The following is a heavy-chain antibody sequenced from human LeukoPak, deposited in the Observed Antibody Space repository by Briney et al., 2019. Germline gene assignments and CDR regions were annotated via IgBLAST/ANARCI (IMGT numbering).Heavy chain of an antibody. CDR1: GYTFTSYG. D-gene: IGHD6-19*01. Sequence: ASVKVSCKASGYTFTSYGINWVRQATGQGLEWMGWMNPNSGNTGYAQKFQGRVTMTRNTSISTAYMELSSLRSEDTAVYYCARRAVDNSYYYYMDVWGKGTTVTVSS. V-gene: IGHV1-8*02. CDR2: MNPNSGNT. CDR3: ARRAVDNSYYYYMDV. J-gene: IGHJ6*03.